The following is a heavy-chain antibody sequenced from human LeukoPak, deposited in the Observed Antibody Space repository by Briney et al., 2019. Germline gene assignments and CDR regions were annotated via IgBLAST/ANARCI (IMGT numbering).Heavy chain of an antibody. CDR2: ISSSYI. V-gene: IGHV3-21*01. Sequence: GGSLRLSCAASGFTFSSYSMNWVRQAPGKGLEWVSSISSSYIYYADSVKGRFTISRDNAKNSLYLQMNSLRAEDTAVYYCAREAGHSDYWGQGTLVTVSS. J-gene: IGHJ4*02. CDR1: GFTFSSYS. D-gene: IGHD6-13*01. CDR3: AREAGHSDY.